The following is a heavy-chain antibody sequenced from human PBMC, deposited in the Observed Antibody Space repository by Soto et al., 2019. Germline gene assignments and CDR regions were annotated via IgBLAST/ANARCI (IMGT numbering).Heavy chain of an antibody. CDR2: ISGSGGNT. V-gene: IGHV3-23*01. J-gene: IGHJ4*02. D-gene: IGHD6-19*01. CDR3: AKDSSGWYTDY. CDR1: GFTFSRYA. Sequence: GSLRLSCAASGFTFSRYAMSWVRQAPGKGLEWVSAISGSGGNTYHADSVKGRFTISRDNSKSTLYLQMNSLRAEDTAVYYCAKDSSGWYTDYWGQGTLVTVSS.